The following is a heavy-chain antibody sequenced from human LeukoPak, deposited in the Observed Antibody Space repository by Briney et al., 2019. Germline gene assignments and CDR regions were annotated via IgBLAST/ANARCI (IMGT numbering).Heavy chain of an antibody. CDR1: GFNFIDYS. Sequence: GGSLRLSCAASGFNFIDYSMNWVRQAPGKGLEWISYIGISSGNTKYADSVKGRFTISRDKARNSLYLQMNSLRVEDTAVYYCARDHRYAFNNWGHGTLVTVSS. CDR3: ARDHRYAFNN. CDR2: IGISSGNT. J-gene: IGHJ4*01. D-gene: IGHD5-12*01. V-gene: IGHV3-48*01.